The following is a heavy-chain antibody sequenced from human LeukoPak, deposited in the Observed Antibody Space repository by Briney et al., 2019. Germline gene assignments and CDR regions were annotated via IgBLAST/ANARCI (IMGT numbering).Heavy chain of an antibody. D-gene: IGHD6-13*01. CDR3: ARDRIAAV. Sequence: GASVKVSCKASGYTFTGYYMYLVRQAPGQGLEWMGWINPNSGGTNYAQNFQGRVSMTRDTSITTAYMELSGLRSDDTAVYYCARDRIAAVWGQGTLVTVSS. CDR2: INPNSGGT. CDR1: GYTFTGYY. J-gene: IGHJ4*02. V-gene: IGHV1-2*02.